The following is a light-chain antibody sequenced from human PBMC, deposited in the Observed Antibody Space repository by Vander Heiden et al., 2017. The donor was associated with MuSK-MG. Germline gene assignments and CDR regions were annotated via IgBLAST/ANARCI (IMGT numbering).Light chain of an antibody. CDR1: QNIFSY. CDR3: QQSDSVPYT. CDR2: SAS. Sequence: DIQMTQSPSSLSASVGDRITITCRASQNIFSYLNWYQQQPGRVPRVLISSASSLQRGFPSRFSGDESGTDFTLTISRLQPEDFATYYCQQSDSVPYTFGQGTKLASK. J-gene: IGKJ2*01. V-gene: IGKV1-39*01.